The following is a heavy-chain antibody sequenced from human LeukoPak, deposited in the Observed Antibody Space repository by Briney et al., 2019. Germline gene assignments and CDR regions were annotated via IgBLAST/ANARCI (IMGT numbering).Heavy chain of an antibody. CDR3: VRVGDGYSYGYQGEDY. D-gene: IGHD5-18*01. Sequence: ASVKVSCKASGYTFTSYGISWVRQAPGQGLEWMGWISAYNGNTNYAQKLQGRVTMTTDTSTSTAYMELRSLRSDDTAVYYCVRVGDGYSYGYQGEDYWGQGTLVTVSS. V-gene: IGHV1-18*01. CDR1: GYTFTSYG. J-gene: IGHJ4*02. CDR2: ISAYNGNT.